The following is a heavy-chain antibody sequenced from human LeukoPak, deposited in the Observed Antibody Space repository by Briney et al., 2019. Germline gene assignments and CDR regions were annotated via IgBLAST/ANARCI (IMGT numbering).Heavy chain of an antibody. CDR1: GFTFSSYS. V-gene: IGHV3-21*01. J-gene: IGHJ4*02. D-gene: IGHD2-2*01. CDR2: ISSSSSYI. CDR3: AREGGVVVVPAAIDY. Sequence: PGGSLRLSCAASGFTFSSYSMNWVRQAPGKGLEWVSSISSSSSYIYYADSVKGLFTISRDNAKNSLYLQMNSLRGEDTAVYYCAREGGVVVVPAAIDYWGQGTLVTVSS.